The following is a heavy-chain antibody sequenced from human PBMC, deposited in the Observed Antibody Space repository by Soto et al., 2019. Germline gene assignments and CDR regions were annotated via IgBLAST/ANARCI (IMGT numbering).Heavy chain of an antibody. CDR1: GYTFTSYD. J-gene: IGHJ6*03. CDR3: ARGPAAQYYYYYYMDV. D-gene: IGHD2-2*01. CDR2: MNPNSGNT. Sequence: VKVSCKASGYTFTSYDINWVRQATGQGLEWMGWMNPNSGNTGYAQKFQGRVTMTRNTSISTAYMELSSLRSEDTAVYYCARGPAAQYYYYYYMDVWGKGTTVTVSS. V-gene: IGHV1-8*01.